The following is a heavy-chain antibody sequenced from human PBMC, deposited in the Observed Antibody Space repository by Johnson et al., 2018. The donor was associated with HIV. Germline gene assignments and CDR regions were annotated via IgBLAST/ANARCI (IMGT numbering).Heavy chain of an antibody. CDR2: INWNGGST. V-gene: IGHV3-20*04. Sequence: VQLVESGGGVVRPGGSLRLSCAASGFTFDDYGMSWVRQAPGKGLEWVSGINWNGGSTGYADSVKGRFTISRDNVKNSLYLQMNSLRVEDTALYYCATTRLSTGWYAFDIWGQGTMVTVSS. J-gene: IGHJ3*02. D-gene: IGHD6-19*01. CDR1: GFTFDDYG. CDR3: ATTRLSTGWYAFDI.